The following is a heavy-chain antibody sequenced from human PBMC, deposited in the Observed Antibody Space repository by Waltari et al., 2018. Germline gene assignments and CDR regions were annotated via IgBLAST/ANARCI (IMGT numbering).Heavy chain of an antibody. CDR3: ARLTTSNAYFSMDV. J-gene: IGHJ6*03. CDR2: INYSGAT. D-gene: IGHD4-4*01. Sequence: QVQLQESGPGLVEPSETLSLTCLIPGGSIGFYYWTWIRQSPGKGPEWVGYINYSGATNYNPSLRSRVTMSVDTSRDQFSLSLSSVTAADTAVYYCARLTTSNAYFSMDVWGQGTTVTVSS. CDR1: GGSIGFYY. V-gene: IGHV4-59*01.